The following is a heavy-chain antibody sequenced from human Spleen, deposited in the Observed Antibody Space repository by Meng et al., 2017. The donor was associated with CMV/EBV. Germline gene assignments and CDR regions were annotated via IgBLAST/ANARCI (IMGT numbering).Heavy chain of an antibody. Sequence: SLKISCAASGFIFSDYSLNWVRQAPGKGLEWVSGISWNSGSIGYADSVKGRFTISRGNAKNSLYLQMNSLRAEDTALYYCVKGGGVLEWSPLDYWGQGTLVTVSS. D-gene: IGHD3-3*01. V-gene: IGHV3-9*01. J-gene: IGHJ4*02. CDR3: VKGGGVLEWSPLDY. CDR1: GFIFSDYS. CDR2: ISWNSGSI.